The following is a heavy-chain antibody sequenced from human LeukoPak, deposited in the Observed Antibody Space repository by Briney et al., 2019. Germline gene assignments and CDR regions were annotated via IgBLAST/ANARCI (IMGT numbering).Heavy chain of an antibody. CDR2: FDPEDGET. V-gene: IGHV1-24*01. J-gene: IGHJ4*02. D-gene: IGHD3-22*01. CDR1: GYTLTELS. CDR3: ATSPNRYYYDSSGYPLNFDY. Sequence: ASVKVSCMVSGYTLTELSMHWVRQAPGKGLEWMGGFDPEDGETIYAQKFQGRVTMTEDTSTDTAYMELSSLRSEDTAVYYCATSPNRYYYDSSGYPLNFDYWGQGTLVTVSS.